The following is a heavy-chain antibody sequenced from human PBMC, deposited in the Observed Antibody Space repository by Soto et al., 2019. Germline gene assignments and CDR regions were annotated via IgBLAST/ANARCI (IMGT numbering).Heavy chain of an antibody. J-gene: IGHJ3*02. V-gene: IGHV4-59*01. CDR1: GGSISSYY. Sequence: SETLSLTCTVSGGSISSYYWSWIRQPPGKGLEWIGYIYYSGSTNYNPSLKSRVTISVDTSKNQFSLKLSSVTTADTAVYYCASIAAGTGDDAFDIWGQGTMVTVSS. CDR2: IYYSGST. CDR3: ASIAAGTGDDAFDI. D-gene: IGHD7-27*01.